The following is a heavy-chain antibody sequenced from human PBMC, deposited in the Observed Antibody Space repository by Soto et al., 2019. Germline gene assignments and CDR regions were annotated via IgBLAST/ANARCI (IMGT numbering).Heavy chain of an antibody. CDR1: GFTFSSYS. J-gene: IGHJ5*01. Sequence: EVQVVESGGGLVKPGGSLRLSCATSGFTFSSYSMNWVRQAPGKGLEWVSSIRSSGTDKYYADSVKGRFTISRDNAKNLLYRQMNSLRAEDSAVYSCAREVDDSRLDPWGQGTLVTVSS. CDR2: IRSSGTDK. V-gene: IGHV3-21*06. CDR3: AREVDDSRLDP. D-gene: IGHD3-16*01.